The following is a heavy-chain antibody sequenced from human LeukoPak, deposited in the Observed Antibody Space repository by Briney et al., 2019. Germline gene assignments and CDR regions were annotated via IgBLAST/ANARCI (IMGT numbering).Heavy chain of an antibody. Sequence: ASVKVSCKASGYDFTSYAMHWVRQAPGQRLQWMGWINAGNGNTKYSQKFQDRVTVTRDTSTSTAYMELSSLRSEDTAVYYCAKDEKGYYHDTSGYPDAFDIWGQGTMVTVSS. CDR1: GYDFTSYA. J-gene: IGHJ3*02. CDR2: INAGNGNT. V-gene: IGHV1-3*01. D-gene: IGHD3-22*01. CDR3: AKDEKGYYHDTSGYPDAFDI.